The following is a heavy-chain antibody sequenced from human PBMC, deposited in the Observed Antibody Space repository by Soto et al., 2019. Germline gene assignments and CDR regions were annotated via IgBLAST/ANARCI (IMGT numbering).Heavy chain of an antibody. V-gene: IGHV5-51*01. CDR2: IYPGDSDT. J-gene: IGHJ6*03. CDR1: AYSFTSYW. D-gene: IGHD4-4*01. Sequence: GESLKISCKGSAYSFTSYWIGWVRQMPGKGLEWMGIIYPGDSDTRYSPSFQGQVTISADKSISTAYLQWSSLKASDTAMYYCARQTTVAIDFYSYYYMDVWGKGTTVTVSS. CDR3: ARQTTVAIDFYSYYYMDV.